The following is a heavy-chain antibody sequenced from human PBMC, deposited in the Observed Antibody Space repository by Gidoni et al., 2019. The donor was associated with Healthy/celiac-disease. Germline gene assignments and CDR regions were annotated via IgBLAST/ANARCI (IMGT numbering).Heavy chain of an antibody. J-gene: IGHJ3*02. CDR3: AKDRDYYGSGINAFDI. Sequence: VQLLESGGGLVQPGGSLSLSCADSGFTLTSCAMSWVRQAPGKGLEWGSAISGRGGSTYYADYVKGRFTISRDNSKNTLYLQMNSLRAEDTAGYYCAKDRDYYGSGINAFDIWGQGTMVTVSS. D-gene: IGHD3-10*01. V-gene: IGHV3-23*01. CDR1: GFTLTSCA. CDR2: ISGRGGST.